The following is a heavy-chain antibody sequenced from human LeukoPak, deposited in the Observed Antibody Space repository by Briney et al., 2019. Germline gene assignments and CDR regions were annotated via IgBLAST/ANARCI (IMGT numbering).Heavy chain of an antibody. Sequence: PGGSLRLSCTASGFTFGDYAMSWVRQAPGKGLEWVGFIRSKAYGGTTEYAASVKGRFTISRDDSKSIAYLQMNSLKTEDTAVYYCSNSGYDYSPASLDYFDYWGQGTLVTVSS. CDR1: GFTFGDYA. J-gene: IGHJ4*02. D-gene: IGHD5-12*01. CDR3: SNSGYDYSPASLDYFDY. CDR2: IRSKAYGGTT. V-gene: IGHV3-49*04.